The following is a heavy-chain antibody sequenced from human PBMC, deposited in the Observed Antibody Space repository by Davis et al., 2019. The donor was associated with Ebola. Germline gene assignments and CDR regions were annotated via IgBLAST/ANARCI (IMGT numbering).Heavy chain of an antibody. D-gene: IGHD6-13*01. CDR3: ARQAAAGTNYYYYMDV. Sequence: PSETLSLTCTVSGGSISSFYWSWIRQPPGKGLEWIGFIYFSASTNYNPSLKSRVTISVDTSKNQFSLKLSSVTAADTAVYYCARQAAAGTNYYYYMDVWGKGTTVTVSS. CDR1: GGSISSFY. J-gene: IGHJ6*03. CDR2: IYFSAST. V-gene: IGHV4-59*08.